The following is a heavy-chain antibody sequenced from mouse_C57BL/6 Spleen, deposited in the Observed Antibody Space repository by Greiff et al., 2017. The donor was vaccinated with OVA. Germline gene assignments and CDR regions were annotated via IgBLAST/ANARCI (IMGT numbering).Heavy chain of an antibody. Sequence: QVQLKQPGAELVKPGASVKLSCKASGYTFTSYWMQWVKQRPGQGLEWIGEIDPSDSYTNYNQKFKGKATLTVDTSSSTAYMQLSSLTSEDSAVYYCARSYGSSPGYFDYWGQGTTLTVSS. CDR3: ARSYGSSPGYFDY. CDR1: GYTFTSYW. V-gene: IGHV1-50*01. D-gene: IGHD1-1*01. CDR2: IDPSDSYT. J-gene: IGHJ2*01.